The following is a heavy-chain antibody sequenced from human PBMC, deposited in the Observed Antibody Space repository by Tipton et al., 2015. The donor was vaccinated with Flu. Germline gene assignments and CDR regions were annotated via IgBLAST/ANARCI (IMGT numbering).Heavy chain of an antibody. CDR1: GFTFSSYG. CDR3: ARGYCSSASCWRQYSYGLDV. V-gene: IGHV3-33*01. J-gene: IGHJ6*02. D-gene: IGHD2-2*01. CDR2: IWYDGSNK. Sequence: LRLSCAASGFTFSSYGMHWVRQAPGKGLEWVAVIWYDGSNKYYADSVKGRFTISRDNSKNTLYLQMNSLRAEDTAVYYCARGYCSSASCWRQYSYGLDVWGQGTTVTVSS.